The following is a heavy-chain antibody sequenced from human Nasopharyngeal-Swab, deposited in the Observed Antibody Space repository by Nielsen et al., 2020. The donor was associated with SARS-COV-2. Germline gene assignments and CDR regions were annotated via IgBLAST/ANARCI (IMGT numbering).Heavy chain of an antibody. V-gene: IGHV1-46*01. CDR1: GYIFTTYY. D-gene: IGHD5-24*01. J-gene: IGHJ4*02. CDR3: AKGVVRDGYSEGGDY. CDR2: IIPNGGTT. Sequence: ASVKVSCTASGYIFTTYYIHWVRQATGHGLEWMGIIIPNGGTTTYAQKFQGRVTMTRDTSTSTVYMEVRSLRSEDTAIYYCAKGVVRDGYSEGGDYWGQGTLVTVSS.